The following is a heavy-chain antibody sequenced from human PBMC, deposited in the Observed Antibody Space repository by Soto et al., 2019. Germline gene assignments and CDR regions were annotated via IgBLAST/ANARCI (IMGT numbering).Heavy chain of an antibody. D-gene: IGHD5-18*01. CDR2: ISAYNGNT. CDR3: AREGGYSYGLGYYYYGMDV. J-gene: IGHJ6*01. V-gene: IGHV1-18*04. CDR1: GYTFTSYG. Sequence: ASVKVSCKASGYTFTSYGISWVRQAPGQGLEWMGWISAYNGNTNYAQKLQGRFTMTTDTSTSTAYMELRSLRSDDTAVYYCAREGGYSYGLGYYYYGMDVWGQGTTVTVSS.